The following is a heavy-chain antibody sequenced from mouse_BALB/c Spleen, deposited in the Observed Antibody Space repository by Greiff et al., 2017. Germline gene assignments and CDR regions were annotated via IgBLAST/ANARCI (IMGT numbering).Heavy chain of an antibody. CDR3: ARHNYGYWFAY. Sequence: EVQRVESGGGLVQPGGSLKLSCAASGFTFSSYTMSWVRQTPEKRLEWVAYISNGGGSTYYPDTVKGRFTISRDNAKNTLYLQMSSLKSEDTAMYYCARHNYGYWFAYWGQGTLVTVSA. CDR2: ISNGGGST. D-gene: IGHD2-2*01. J-gene: IGHJ3*01. V-gene: IGHV5-12-2*01. CDR1: GFTFSSYT.